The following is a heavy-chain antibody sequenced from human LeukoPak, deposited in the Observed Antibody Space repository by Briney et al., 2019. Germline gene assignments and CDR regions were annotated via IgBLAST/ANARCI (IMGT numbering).Heavy chain of an antibody. CDR2: IYHSGST. V-gene: IGHV4-30-2*02. CDR3: ARGPDYDYVWGTYRYFDY. D-gene: IGHD3-16*02. Sequence: PSQTLSLTCAVSGGSISSGDYSWSWIRQPPGKGLEWIGYIYHSGSTYYSSSLKSRVTITVDTSKNQFSLKLSSVTAADTAAYYCARGPDYDYVWGTYRYFDYWGQGTLVTVSS. CDR1: GGSISSGDYS. J-gene: IGHJ4*02.